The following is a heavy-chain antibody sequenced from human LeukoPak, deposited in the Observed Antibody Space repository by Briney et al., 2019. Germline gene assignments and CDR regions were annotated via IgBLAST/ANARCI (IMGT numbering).Heavy chain of an antibody. CDR3: ASGYNSGWTFDY. CDR1: GYTFIAYY. D-gene: IGHD5-12*01. V-gene: IGHV1-2*06. Sequence: GASVKVSCKSSGYTFIAYYMHWVRQAPGQGLEWMGRINPNSGDTDYAQKFQGRVTMTSDTSISTAYKELSRLRSDDTAVYYCASGYNSGWTFDYWGQGTLVIVSS. J-gene: IGHJ4*02. CDR2: INPNSGDT.